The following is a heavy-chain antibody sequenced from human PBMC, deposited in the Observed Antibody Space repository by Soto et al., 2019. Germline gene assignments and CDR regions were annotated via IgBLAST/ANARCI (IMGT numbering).Heavy chain of an antibody. Sequence: QVQLQQWGAGLLKPSETLSLTCAVYGGSFSGYYWSWIRQPPGKGLEWIGEINHSGSTNYNPSLKSRVTISVDTSKNQFSLKLSSVTPADTAVYYCASAGARDAFDICGQGTMVTVSS. V-gene: IGHV4-34*01. CDR1: GGSFSGYY. CDR2: INHSGST. D-gene: IGHD3-10*01. CDR3: ASAGARDAFDI. J-gene: IGHJ3*02.